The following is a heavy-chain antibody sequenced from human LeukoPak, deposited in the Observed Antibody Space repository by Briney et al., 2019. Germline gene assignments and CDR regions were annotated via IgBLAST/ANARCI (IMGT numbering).Heavy chain of an antibody. V-gene: IGHV3-7*01. CDR1: GFTFSSYW. CDR2: IKKDGSEK. Sequence: GGSLRLSCAASGFTFSSYWMSWVRQAPGKGLEWVANIKKDGSEKYYVDSVKGRFTISRDIAKNSLYLQMNSLRAEDTAVYYCARDRPQQWLVRGQRGYYYYMDVWGKGTTVTISS. CDR3: ARDRPQQWLVRGQRGYYYYMDV. J-gene: IGHJ6*03. D-gene: IGHD6-19*01.